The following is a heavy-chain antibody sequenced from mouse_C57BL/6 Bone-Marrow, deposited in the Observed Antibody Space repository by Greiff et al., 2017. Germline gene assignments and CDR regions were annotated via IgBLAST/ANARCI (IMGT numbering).Heavy chain of an antibody. CDR2: IYPGSGST. J-gene: IGHJ4*01. CDR1: GYTFTSYW. D-gene: IGHD2-4*01. Sequence: QVQLQQPGAELVKPGASVKMSCKASGYTFTSYWITWVKQRPEQGLEWIGDIYPGSGSTNYNEKFKSKATLTVDTSSSTAYMQLSRLTSEVSAVYYGAHMITTKGYAMDYWGQGTSVTVSS. CDR3: AHMITTKGYAMDY. V-gene: IGHV1-55*01.